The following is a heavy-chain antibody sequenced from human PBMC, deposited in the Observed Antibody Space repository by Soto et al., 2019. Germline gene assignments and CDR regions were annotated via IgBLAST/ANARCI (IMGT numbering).Heavy chain of an antibody. CDR2: IYNSGST. D-gene: IGHD3-10*01. V-gene: IGHV4-61*03. J-gene: IGHJ4*02. CDR3: AGGRDAGSYYFDY. Sequence: PSETLSLPCTVSGGSVSSGRYYWSWIRQPPGKGLEWIGYIYNSGSTNYNPSPKSRVTTSVDTSKTHISLRMSSVTAADTAVYYCAGGRDAGSYYFDYWGRGTLVTVSS. CDR1: GGSVSSGRYY.